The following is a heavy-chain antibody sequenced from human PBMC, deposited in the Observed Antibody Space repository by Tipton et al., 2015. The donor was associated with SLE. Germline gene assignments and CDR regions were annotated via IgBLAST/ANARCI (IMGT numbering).Heavy chain of an antibody. CDR1: GGSFSGYY. V-gene: IGHV4-34*01. CDR2: INHSGST. J-gene: IGHJ3*02. Sequence: TLSLTCAVYGGSFSGYYWSWIRQPPGKGLEWIGEINHSGSTNYNPSLNSRVTISVDTSKNQFSLKLSSVTAADTAVYYCARDEVGAGAFDIWGQGTMVTVSS. D-gene: IGHD1-26*01. CDR3: ARDEVGAGAFDI.